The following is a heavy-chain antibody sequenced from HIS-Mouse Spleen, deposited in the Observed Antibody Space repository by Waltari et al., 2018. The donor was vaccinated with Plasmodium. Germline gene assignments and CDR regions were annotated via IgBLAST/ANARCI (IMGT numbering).Heavy chain of an antibody. CDR2: IKQDGSEK. J-gene: IGHJ2*01. V-gene: IGHV3-7*01. Sequence: EVQLVESGGGLVQPGGSLRLSCAASGFTFSSYWMSWVRQAPGKGVEWVGKIKQDGSEKYYVDSVKGRFTISRDNAKNSLYLQMNSLRAEDTAVYYCASSWYWYFDLWGRGTLVTVSS. CDR3: ASSWYWYFDL. D-gene: IGHD6-13*01. CDR1: GFTFSSYW.